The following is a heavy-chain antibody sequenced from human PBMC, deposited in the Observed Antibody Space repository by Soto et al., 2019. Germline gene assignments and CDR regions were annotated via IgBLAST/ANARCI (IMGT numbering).Heavy chain of an antibody. CDR1: GFTFSSYG. CDR3: NAVLPVVRRPRRTTFYP. D-gene: IGHD3-10*01. Sequence: GGSLRLPCAASGFTFSSYGIHWVRQAPGKGLEWVAVISYDGSNKYYADSVKGRFTISRDNSKNTLYLQMNSLRVEDTAVYYCNAVLPVVRRPRRTTFYPCGKVTQFPFSS. J-gene: IGHJ5*02. CDR2: ISYDGSNK. V-gene: IGHV3-30*03.